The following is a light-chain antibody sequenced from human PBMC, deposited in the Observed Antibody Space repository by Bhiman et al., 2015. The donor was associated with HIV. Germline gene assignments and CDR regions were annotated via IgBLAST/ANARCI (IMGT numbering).Light chain of an antibody. Sequence: SYELTQPPSVSVSPGQTASITCSGDKLGDKYVCWYQQKPGQSPVLVMYQDSKRPSGIPERFSGSNSGNTATLTISGTQAMDEADYYCQAWDSSTRVVFGGGTKLTVL. CDR3: QAWDSSTRVV. J-gene: IGLJ3*02. CDR2: QDS. V-gene: IGLV3-1*01. CDR1: KLGDKY.